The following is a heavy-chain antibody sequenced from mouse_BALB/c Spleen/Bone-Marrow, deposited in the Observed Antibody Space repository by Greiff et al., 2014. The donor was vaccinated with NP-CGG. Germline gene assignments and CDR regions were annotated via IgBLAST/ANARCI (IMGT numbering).Heavy chain of an antibody. CDR3: ARLHDS. CDR2: INPTTDYT. V-gene: IGHV1-7*01. Sequence: QVQLQQSGTELAKPGASVKMSCKASGYTFTNYWMHWVKQRPGQGLEWIGYINPTTDYTKYNQKFKDKATLTADKSSSTAYMQLSSLTSEDSAVYYCARLHDSWGQGTTLTVSS. J-gene: IGHJ2*01. D-gene: IGHD2-12*01. CDR1: GYTFTNYW.